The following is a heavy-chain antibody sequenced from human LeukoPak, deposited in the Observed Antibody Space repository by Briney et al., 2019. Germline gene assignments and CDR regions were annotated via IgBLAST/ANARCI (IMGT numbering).Heavy chain of an antibody. V-gene: IGHV5-51*01. J-gene: IGHJ4*02. CDR3: ARLGGLWFGEYYFDY. D-gene: IGHD3-10*01. CDR1: GYSFTSYW. CDR2: IYPGDSDT. Sequence: GESLKISCKGSGYSFTSYWIGWVRQMPGKGLEWMGIIYPGDSDTRYSPSFQGQVTIPADKSISTAYLQWSSLKASDTAMYYCARLGGLWFGEYYFDYWGQGTLVTVSS.